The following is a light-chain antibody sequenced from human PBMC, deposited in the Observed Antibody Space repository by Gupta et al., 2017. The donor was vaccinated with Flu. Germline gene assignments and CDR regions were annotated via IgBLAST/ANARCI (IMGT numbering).Light chain of an antibody. J-gene: IGLJ2*01. CDR2: EVS. V-gene: IGLV2-8*01. CDR3: SSYAGSNNVV. CDR1: SSDVGGYNY. Sequence: TSSDVGGYNYVSWYQQHPGKAPKLMIYEVSKRPSGVPDRFSGSKSGNTASLTASGLQAEDEADYYCSSYAGSNNVVFGGGTKLTVL.